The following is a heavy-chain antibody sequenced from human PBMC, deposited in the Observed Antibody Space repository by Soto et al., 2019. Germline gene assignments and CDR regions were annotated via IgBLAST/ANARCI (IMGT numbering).Heavy chain of an antibody. D-gene: IGHD4-17*01. CDR2: ISGSGGST. V-gene: IGHV3-23*01. CDR3: AKGQNPHGDYSTWFDP. J-gene: IGHJ5*02. Sequence: GGSLRLSCTASGFTFSSYAMSWVRQAPGKGLEWVSAISGSGGSTYYADSVKGRFTISRDNSKNTLYLQMNSLRAEDTAVYYCAKGQNPHGDYSTWFDPWGQGTLVTVSS. CDR1: GFTFSSYA.